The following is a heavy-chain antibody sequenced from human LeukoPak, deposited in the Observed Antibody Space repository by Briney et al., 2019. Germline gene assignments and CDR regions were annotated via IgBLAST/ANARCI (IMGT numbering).Heavy chain of an antibody. Sequence: SETLSLTCTVSGGSISSYYWSWIRQPPGKGLEWIGYIYYSGSTNYNPSLKSRVTISVDTSKNQFPLKLSSVTAADTAVYYCARARSGYPDYWGQGTLVTVSS. CDR1: GGSISSYY. V-gene: IGHV4-59*01. D-gene: IGHD3-3*01. CDR2: IYYSGST. J-gene: IGHJ4*02. CDR3: ARARSGYPDY.